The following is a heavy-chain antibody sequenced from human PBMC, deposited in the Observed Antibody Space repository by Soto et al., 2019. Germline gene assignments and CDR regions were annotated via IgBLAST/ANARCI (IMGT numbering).Heavy chain of an antibody. D-gene: IGHD3-16*01. Sequence: KLLESGGQLIQPGGSLRLSCAGTGFNFGGYAMSWVRQAPGKGLEWVSTLSGDGSRAYYADSVRGRFTVSRDNSKSTLYLRMNSRRADDTAIYYCAKRGGYAISFYDSWGQGTLVTVSS. J-gene: IGHJ4*02. CDR3: AKRGGYAISFYDS. V-gene: IGHV3-23*01. CDR1: GFNFGGYA. CDR2: LSGDGSRA.